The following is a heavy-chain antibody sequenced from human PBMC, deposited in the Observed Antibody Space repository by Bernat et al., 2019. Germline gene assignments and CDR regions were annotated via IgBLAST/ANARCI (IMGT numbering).Heavy chain of an antibody. CDR2: ISSSSSYI. V-gene: IGHV3-21*01. CDR3: ARLVERTERRFDY. CDR1: GFTFSSYS. Sequence: EVQLVESGGGLVKPGGSLRLSCAASGFTFSSYSMNWVHQAPGKGLEWVSSISSSSSYIYYADSVKGRFTISRDNAKNSLYLQMNSLRAEDTAVYYCARLVERTERRFDYWGQGTLVTVSS. D-gene: IGHD1-1*01. J-gene: IGHJ4*02.